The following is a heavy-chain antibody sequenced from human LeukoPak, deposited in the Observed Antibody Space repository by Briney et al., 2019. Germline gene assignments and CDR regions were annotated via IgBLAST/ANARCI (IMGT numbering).Heavy chain of an antibody. V-gene: IGHV4-59*01. Sequence: SETLSLTCAVYGGSFSSYYWSWIRQPPGKGLEWIGYIYYSGSTNYNPSLKSRVTISVDTSKNQFSLKLSSVTAADTAVYYCARDDYQLDAFDIWGQGTMVTVSS. CDR3: ARDDYQLDAFDI. CDR2: IYYSGST. CDR1: GGSFSSYY. J-gene: IGHJ3*02. D-gene: IGHD2-2*01.